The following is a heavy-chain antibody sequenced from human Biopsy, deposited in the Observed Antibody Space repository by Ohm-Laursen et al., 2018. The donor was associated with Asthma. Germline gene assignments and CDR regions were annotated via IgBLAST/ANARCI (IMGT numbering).Heavy chain of an antibody. V-gene: IGHV1-3*01. Sequence: EASVKVSCKASGYTFINYAIHWVRQAPGQRLEWMGWINAGNGNTKYSQKFQGRVTISRDTSASTAYMDLSSLRSEDTAVYYCARTYYDFLTGQVNDAFDIWGQGTMVTVSS. D-gene: IGHD3-9*01. CDR3: ARTYYDFLTGQVNDAFDI. CDR1: GYTFINYA. J-gene: IGHJ3*02. CDR2: INAGNGNT.